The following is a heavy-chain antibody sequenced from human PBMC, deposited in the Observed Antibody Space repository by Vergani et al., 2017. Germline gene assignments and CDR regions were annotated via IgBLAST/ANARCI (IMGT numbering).Heavy chain of an antibody. J-gene: IGHJ4*02. CDR1: GGSFSGYY. D-gene: IGHD2-8*01. CDR3: ARGRKWPNVRAPFDY. V-gene: IGHV4-34*01. Sequence: QVQLQQWGAGLLKPSETLSLTCAVYGGSFSGYYWSWIRQPPGKGLEWIGEINHSGSTNYNPSLKSRVTISVDTSKNQFSLKLSSVTAAYTAGYYCARGRKWPNVRAPFDYWGQGTLVTVSS. CDR2: INHSGST.